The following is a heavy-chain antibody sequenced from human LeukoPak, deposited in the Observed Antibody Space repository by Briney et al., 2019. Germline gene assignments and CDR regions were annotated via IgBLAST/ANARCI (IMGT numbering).Heavy chain of an antibody. CDR3: ARDIGVQGEPSFFDY. D-gene: IGHD3-16*01. J-gene: IGHJ4*02. CDR2: FDPEDGET. Sequence: ASVNVSCKVSGYTLTELSMHWVRQAPGKGLEWMGGFDPEDGETIYAQKFQGRVTMTEDTSTDTAYMELSSLRSEDTAVYYCARDIGVQGEPSFFDYWGQGTLVTVSS. V-gene: IGHV1-24*01. CDR1: GYTLTELS.